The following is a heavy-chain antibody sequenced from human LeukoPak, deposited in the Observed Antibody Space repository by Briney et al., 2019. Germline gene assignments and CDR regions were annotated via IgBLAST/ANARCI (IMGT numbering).Heavy chain of an antibody. V-gene: IGHV3-21*01. CDR3: ARVFSRDYYDSSGYYRIDY. J-gene: IGHJ4*02. CDR2: ISSSSSYI. D-gene: IGHD3-22*01. Sequence: PGGSLRLSCVASGFTFSTYGMHWVRQAPGKGLEWVSSISSSSSYIYYADSVKGRFTISRDNAKNSLYLQMNSLRAEDTAVYYCARVFSRDYYDSSGYYRIDYWGQGTLVTVSS. CDR1: GFTFSTYG.